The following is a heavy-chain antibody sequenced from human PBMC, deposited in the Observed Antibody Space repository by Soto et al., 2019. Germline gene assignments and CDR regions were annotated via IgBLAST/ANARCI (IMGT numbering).Heavy chain of an antibody. CDR3: ARDEKSGIGDYYGMDV. CDR2: INPNSGGT. CDR1: GYTFTGYY. J-gene: IGHJ6*02. Sequence: QVQLVQSGAEVKKPGASVKVSCKASGYTFTGYYMHWVRQAPGQGLEWMGWINPNSGGTNYAQKLQGWVTMTRDTSISTAYMELSRLRSDDTAVYYCARDEKSGIGDYYGMDVWGQGTTVTVSS. V-gene: IGHV1-2*04. D-gene: IGHD6-13*01.